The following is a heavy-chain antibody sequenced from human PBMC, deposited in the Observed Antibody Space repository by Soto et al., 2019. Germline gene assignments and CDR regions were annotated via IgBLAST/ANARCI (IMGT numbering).Heavy chain of an antibody. J-gene: IGHJ1*01. CDR3: VSRVPHGTYGAPYFQH. Sequence: PGGSLSLSCAASGFTFSSYAMHWVRQAPGKGLEWVAVISYDGSNKYYADSVKGRFTISRDNSKNTLYLQMNSLRDEDTAVYYCVSRVPHGTYGAPYFQHWGQGTLVTVSS. D-gene: IGHD1-26*01. CDR2: ISYDGSNK. CDR1: GFTFSSYA. V-gene: IGHV3-30-3*01.